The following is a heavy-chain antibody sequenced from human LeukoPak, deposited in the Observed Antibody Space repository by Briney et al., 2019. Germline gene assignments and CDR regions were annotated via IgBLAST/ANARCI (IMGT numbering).Heavy chain of an antibody. CDR1: GYTFTSYY. J-gene: IGHJ6*02. CDR2: INPNSGGT. V-gene: IGHV1-2*02. D-gene: IGHD3-3*01. Sequence: ASVKVSCKSSGYTFTSYYMYWVRQAPGQGLEWMGWINPNSGGTNYAQKFQGRVTMTRDTSISTAYMELSRLRSDDTAVYYCARVLRFVGALNYYYGMDVWGQGTTVTVSS. CDR3: ARVLRFVGALNYYYGMDV.